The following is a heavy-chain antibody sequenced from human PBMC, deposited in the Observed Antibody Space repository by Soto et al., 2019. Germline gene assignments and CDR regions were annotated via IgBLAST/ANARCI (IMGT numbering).Heavy chain of an antibody. CDR1: GYTFTSYG. Sequence: QVHLEQSGPEVKKPGASVKVSCKASGYTFTSYGISWVRLAPGQGLEWMGWINIYGGGTYYAQKYQDRVTMTRDTSTNTVYLEMRSLTPDDTAIYYCARALYYYDNSGLAFWGQGTLVTVSS. V-gene: IGHV1-18*01. CDR3: ARALYYYDNSGLAF. CDR2: INIYGGGT. J-gene: IGHJ4*02. D-gene: IGHD3-22*01.